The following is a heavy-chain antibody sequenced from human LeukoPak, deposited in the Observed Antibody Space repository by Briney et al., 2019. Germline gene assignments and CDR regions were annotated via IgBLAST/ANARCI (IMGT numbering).Heavy chain of an antibody. Sequence: EVSVKVSCKVSGYTLTELSMHWVRQAPGKGLEWMGGFDPEDGETIYAQKFQGRVTMTEDTSTDTAYMELSSLRSEDTAVYYCARNYYDFWSGYHTKYYYYMDVWGKGTTVTVSS. CDR2: FDPEDGET. CDR1: GYTLTELS. J-gene: IGHJ6*03. CDR3: ARNYYDFWSGYHTKYYYYMDV. D-gene: IGHD3-3*01. V-gene: IGHV1-24*01.